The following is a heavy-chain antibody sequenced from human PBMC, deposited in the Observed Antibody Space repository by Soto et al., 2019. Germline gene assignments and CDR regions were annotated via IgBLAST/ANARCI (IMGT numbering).Heavy chain of an antibody. CDR2: IYYSGST. CDR3: ARDALYYGSGSYYPQLGWFDP. D-gene: IGHD3-10*01. CDR1: GGSISSYY. Sequence: SETLSLTCTVSGGSISSYYWSWIRQPPGKGLEWIGYIYYSGSTNYNPSLKSRVTISVDTSKNQFSLKLSSVTAADTAVYYCARDALYYGSGSYYPQLGWFDPWGQGTLVTVSS. J-gene: IGHJ5*02. V-gene: IGHV4-59*01.